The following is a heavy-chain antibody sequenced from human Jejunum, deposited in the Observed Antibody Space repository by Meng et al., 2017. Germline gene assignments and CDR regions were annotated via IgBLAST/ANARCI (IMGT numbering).Heavy chain of an antibody. CDR1: GFTFNNYA. Sequence: GEFLKISCATSGFTFNNYALHWVRQAPGKGLEWVAVISCDGSSKFYADSVKGRFTISRDSSKGTLYLQMSSLRTEDTAMYYCAREYYGSGSSFDYWGQGTLVTVSS. J-gene: IGHJ4*02. CDR2: ISCDGSSK. V-gene: IGHV3-30*04. D-gene: IGHD3-10*01. CDR3: AREYYGSGSSFDY.